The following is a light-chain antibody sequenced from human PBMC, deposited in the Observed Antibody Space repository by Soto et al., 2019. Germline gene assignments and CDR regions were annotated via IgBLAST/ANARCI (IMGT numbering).Light chain of an antibody. J-gene: IGKJ5*01. Sequence: DIQMTQSPSTLSASVGDRVTITCRASQNINSWLAWYQQKPGKAPKLLIYKASSLESGVPSRFSGSGSGTEFTHTISSLQPDDFAAYYCQQYEIYPITLGQGTRLEIK. CDR3: QQYEIYPIT. CDR2: KAS. V-gene: IGKV1-5*03. CDR1: QNINSW.